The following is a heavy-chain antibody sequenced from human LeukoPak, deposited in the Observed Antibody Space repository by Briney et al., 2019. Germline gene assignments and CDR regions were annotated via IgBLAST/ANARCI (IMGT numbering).Heavy chain of an antibody. Sequence: GGSLRLSCAASGFTFSSYWMSWVRQAPGKGLEWVANIKQDGSEKYYVDSVKGRFTISRDNAKNSLYLQMNSLRAEDTAVYYCARDHALFSTTIDSYWYFDLWGRGTLVTVSS. CDR2: IKQDGSEK. J-gene: IGHJ2*01. CDR1: GFTFSSYW. CDR3: ARDHALFSTTIDSYWYFDL. D-gene: IGHD2/OR15-2a*01. V-gene: IGHV3-7*01.